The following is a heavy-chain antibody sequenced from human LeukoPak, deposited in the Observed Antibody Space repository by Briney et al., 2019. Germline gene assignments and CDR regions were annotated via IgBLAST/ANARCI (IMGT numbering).Heavy chain of an antibody. D-gene: IGHD3-10*01. V-gene: IGHV3-23*01. CDR1: GFTFSSYG. CDR2: ISGSGGST. CDR3: AKDEGSGSYYTYFDY. Sequence: GGSLRLSCAASGFTFSSYGMSWVRQAPGKGLEWVSAISGSGGSTYYADSVKGRFTISRDNSKNTLYLQMNGLRAEDTAVYYCAKDEGSGSYYTYFDYWGQGTLVTVSS. J-gene: IGHJ4*02.